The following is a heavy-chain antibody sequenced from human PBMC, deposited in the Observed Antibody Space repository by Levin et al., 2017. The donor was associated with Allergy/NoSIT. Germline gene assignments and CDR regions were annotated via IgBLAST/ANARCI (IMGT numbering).Heavy chain of an antibody. CDR2: ISSTGSTI. Sequence: GESLKISCAASGFTFSSYEMNWVRRAPGKGLEWVSYISSTGSTIYSADSVKGRFTISRDNAKNSLYLHMNSLRAEDTAVYYFARPLGNFWSGYNYFDYWGQGTLVTVSS. CDR3: ARPLGNFWSGYNYFDY. J-gene: IGHJ4*02. D-gene: IGHD3-3*01. V-gene: IGHV3-48*03. CDR1: GFTFSSYE.